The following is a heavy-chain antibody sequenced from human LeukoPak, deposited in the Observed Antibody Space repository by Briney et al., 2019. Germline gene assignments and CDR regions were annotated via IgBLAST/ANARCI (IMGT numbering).Heavy chain of an antibody. CDR2: ISSSSSTI. V-gene: IGHV3-48*01. J-gene: IGHJ3*02. CDR1: GFTFSSYS. D-gene: IGHD1-26*01. CDR3: ARVDVGWELSTAFDI. Sequence: GGSLRLSCAASGFTFSSYSMNWVRQAPGKGLEWVSYISSSSSTIYYADSVKGRFTISRDNSKNTLYLQMNSLRAEDTAVYYCARVDVGWELSTAFDIWGQGTMVTVSS.